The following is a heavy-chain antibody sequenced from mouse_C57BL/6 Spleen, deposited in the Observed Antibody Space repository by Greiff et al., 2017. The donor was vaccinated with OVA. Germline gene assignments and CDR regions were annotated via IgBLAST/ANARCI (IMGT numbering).Heavy chain of an antibody. D-gene: IGHD2-5*01. CDR3: ARDSNYVLDY. CDR1: GFTFSSYA. Sequence: DVKLVESGGGLVKPGGSLKLSCAASGFTFSSYAMSWVRQTPEKRLEWVATISDGGSYTYYPDNVKGRFTISRDNAKNNLYLQMSHLKSVDTAMYYCARDSNYVLDYWGQGTTLTVSS. J-gene: IGHJ2*01. V-gene: IGHV5-4*01. CDR2: ISDGGSYT.